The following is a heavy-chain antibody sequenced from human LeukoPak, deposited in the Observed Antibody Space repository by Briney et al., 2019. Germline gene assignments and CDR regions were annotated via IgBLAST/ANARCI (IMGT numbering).Heavy chain of an antibody. V-gene: IGHV1-69*17. CDR1: GGTFSSYA. CDR2: IIPIFGIA. J-gene: IGHJ5*02. D-gene: IGHD2-15*01. Sequence: ASVRVSCKASGGTFSSYAMSWVRQAPGQGLEWMGRIIPIFGIANYAQKFQGRVTITADKSTSTAYMELSSLRSEDTAVYYCALRYCSGGSCYSGAWFDPWGQGTLVTVSS. CDR3: ALRYCSGGSCYSGAWFDP.